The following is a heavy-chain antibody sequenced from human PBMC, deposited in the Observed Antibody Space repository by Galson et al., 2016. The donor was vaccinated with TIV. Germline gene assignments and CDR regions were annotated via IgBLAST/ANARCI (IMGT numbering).Heavy chain of an antibody. CDR1: GGSISSYY. D-gene: IGHD6-13*01. CDR3: ARGSRTWFFDY. J-gene: IGHJ4*02. CDR2: FYYSGGT. V-gene: IGHV4-59*08. Sequence: SETLSLTCNVSGGSISSYYWSWIRQPPGKELEWIGYFYYSGGTDYSPSSKSRVSIAVDKSKNQFSLKLTSVTAADTAIYYCARGSRTWFFDYWGQGTLVTVTS.